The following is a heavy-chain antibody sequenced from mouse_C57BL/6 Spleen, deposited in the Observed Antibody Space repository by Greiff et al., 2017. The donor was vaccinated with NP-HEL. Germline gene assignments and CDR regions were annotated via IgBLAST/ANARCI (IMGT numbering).Heavy chain of an antibody. J-gene: IGHJ3*01. CDR2: IDPENGDT. CDR1: GFNIKDDY. CDR3: TTVRRFAY. Sequence: EVQLQQSGAELVRPGASVKLSCTASGFNIKDDYMHWVKQRPEQGLEWIGWIDPENGDTEYASKFQGKATITADTSSNTAYLQLSSLTSEDTAVYYGTTVRRFAYWGQGTLVTVAA. D-gene: IGHD2-14*01. V-gene: IGHV14-4*01.